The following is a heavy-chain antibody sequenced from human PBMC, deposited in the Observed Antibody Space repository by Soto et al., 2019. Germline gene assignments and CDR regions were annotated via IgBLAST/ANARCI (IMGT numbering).Heavy chain of an antibody. J-gene: IGHJ6*02. Sequence: SVKVSCKASGGTFSSYAISWVRQAPGQGLEWMGGIIPIFGTANYAQKFQGRVTITADKSTSTAYMELSSLRSEDTAVYYCATTDSSGYFSIGPYYAMDVWGQGTTVTVSS. V-gene: IGHV1-69*06. CDR3: ATTDSSGYFSIGPYYAMDV. CDR1: GGTFSSYA. CDR2: IIPIFGTA. D-gene: IGHD3-22*01.